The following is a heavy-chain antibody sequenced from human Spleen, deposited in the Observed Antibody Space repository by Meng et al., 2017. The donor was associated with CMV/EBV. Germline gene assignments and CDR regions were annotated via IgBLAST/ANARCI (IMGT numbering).Heavy chain of an antibody. D-gene: IGHD1/OR15-1a*01. CDR3: ARGLGDLWGTTFYYYGMDV. Sequence: GESLKISCAASGFTFSDYYMSWIRQAPGKGLEWVSYISSSGSTIYYADSVTGRFTIFRDNAKHSLYLQMSSLRAEDTALYYCARGLGDLWGTTFYYYGMDVWGQGTTVTVSS. V-gene: IGHV3-11*01. CDR2: ISSSGSTI. CDR1: GFTFSDYY. J-gene: IGHJ6*02.